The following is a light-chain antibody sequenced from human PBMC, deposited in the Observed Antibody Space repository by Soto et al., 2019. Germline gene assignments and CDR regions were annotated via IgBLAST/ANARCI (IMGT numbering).Light chain of an antibody. J-gene: IGKJ1*01. CDR1: QSISSW. CDR2: KAS. CDR3: QQYNSYRRT. Sequence: DIQMTQSPSTLSASVGDRVTITCRASQSISSWLAWYQQKPGKAPKLLIYKASSLESGAPSRFSGSGYGTEFTLTISSLQPDDFATYYCQQYNSYRRTFGQGTKVEI. V-gene: IGKV1-5*03.